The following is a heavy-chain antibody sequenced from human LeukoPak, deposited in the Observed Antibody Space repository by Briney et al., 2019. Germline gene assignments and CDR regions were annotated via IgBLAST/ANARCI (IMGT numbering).Heavy chain of an antibody. V-gene: IGHV3-23*01. CDR3: AKRGVVIRVFLVGFHKEAYYFDS. Sequence: GGSLRLSCAVSGITLSNYGMSWVRQAPGKGLEWVAGLSGSGGGTNYADSMQGRFTISRDNPKNTLYLQMNSLRAEDTAVYFCAKRGVVIRVFLVGFHKEAYYFDSWGQGALITVSS. CDR2: LSGSGGGT. J-gene: IGHJ4*02. CDR1: GITLSNYG. D-gene: IGHD3-10*01.